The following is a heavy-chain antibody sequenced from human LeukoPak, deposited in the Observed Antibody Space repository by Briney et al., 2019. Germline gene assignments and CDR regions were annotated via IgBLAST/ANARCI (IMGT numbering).Heavy chain of an antibody. CDR1: GYTFTGYY. Sequence: ASVKVSCKASGYTFTGYYMHWVRQAPGQGLEWMGGIIPIFGTANYARKFPDRVTITADESTSTAYMELSSLRSEDTAVYYCARDVRHRYCSSSSCYWGWLDPWGQGTLVTVSS. D-gene: IGHD2-2*01. J-gene: IGHJ5*02. V-gene: IGHV1-69*13. CDR2: IIPIFGTA. CDR3: ARDVRHRYCSSSSCYWGWLDP.